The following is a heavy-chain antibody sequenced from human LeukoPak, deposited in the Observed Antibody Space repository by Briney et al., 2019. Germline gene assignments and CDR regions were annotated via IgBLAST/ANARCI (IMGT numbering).Heavy chain of an antibody. CDR2: IIPILGIA. Sequence: SVKVSCKPSLDTFSSYTISSVRQAPGQGLVWRARIIPILGIANDAQKFQGRVTITADKSTSTAYMELSSLRSEDTAVYYCARVVVVVAASYYYYYGMDVWGKGTTVTVSS. D-gene: IGHD2-15*01. CDR1: LDTFSSYT. J-gene: IGHJ6*04. CDR3: ARVVVVVAASYYYYYGMDV. V-gene: IGHV1-69*02.